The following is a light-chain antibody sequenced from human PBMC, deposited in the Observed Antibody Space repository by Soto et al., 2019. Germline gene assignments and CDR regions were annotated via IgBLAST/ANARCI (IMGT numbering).Light chain of an antibody. CDR3: SSISTISTFA. J-gene: IGLJ2*01. Sequence: QSALTQPASVSGSPGQSIAISCTGTSSDVGAFNHVSWYQQHPGEAPKLLIYDLNNRPSRVSDRFSGSKSGNTASLTISGLQAGDEADYYCSSISTISTFAFGGGTKLTVL. CDR1: SSDVGAFNH. CDR2: DLN. V-gene: IGLV2-14*03.